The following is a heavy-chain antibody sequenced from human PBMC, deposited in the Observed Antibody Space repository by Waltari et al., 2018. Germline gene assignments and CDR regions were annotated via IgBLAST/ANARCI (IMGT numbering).Heavy chain of an antibody. Sequence: QVQLQESGPGLVKPSETLSLTCTVSGGSISRYYWSWIRQPPGKGLEWIGYIYYSGSTNYNPSLKSRVTISVDTSKNQFSLKLSSVTAADTAVYYCARDRTGIAVAAPYWYFDLWGRGTLVTVSS. CDR1: GGSISRYY. CDR3: ARDRTGIAVAAPYWYFDL. D-gene: IGHD6-19*01. V-gene: IGHV4-59*01. J-gene: IGHJ2*01. CDR2: IYYSGST.